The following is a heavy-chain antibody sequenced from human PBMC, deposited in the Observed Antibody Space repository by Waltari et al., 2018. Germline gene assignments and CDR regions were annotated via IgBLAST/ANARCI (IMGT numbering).Heavy chain of an antibody. J-gene: IGHJ4*02. CDR1: SGSVRGDY. CDR3: ARQIGGRLLWDY. D-gene: IGHD2-21*02. V-gene: IGHV4-59*02. CDR2: MSHSGAL. Sequence: QVQLQESGPGLLTPSETLSLTCSVSSGSVRGDYWSWIRQPPGKGLEFIAYMSHSGALIKNPSLKSRVTISLDTSKNQFSLNLDSVTAADTAVYYCARQIGGRLLWDYWGQGTLVVVSS.